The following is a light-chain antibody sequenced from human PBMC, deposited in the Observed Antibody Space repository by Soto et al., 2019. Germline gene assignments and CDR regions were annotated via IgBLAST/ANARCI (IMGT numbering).Light chain of an antibody. CDR1: QSVSNRY. CDR3: QQYDSSWT. J-gene: IGKJ1*01. V-gene: IGKV3-20*01. Sequence: TVMTQSPVTLSVSPWERATLSCWASQSVSNRYLAWYQQKPGQAPRLLIYGASSRATGIPDRFSGSGSGTDFTLTISRLEPEDFAVYYCQQYDSSWTFGQGTKVDIK. CDR2: GAS.